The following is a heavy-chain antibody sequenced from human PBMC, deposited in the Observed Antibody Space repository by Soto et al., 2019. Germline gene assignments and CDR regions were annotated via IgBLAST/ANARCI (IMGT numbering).Heavy chain of an antibody. Sequence: GGSLRLSCAASGFTFSSYGMHWVRQAPGKGLEWVAVISYDGSNKYYADSVKGRFTISRDNSKNTLYLQMNSLRAEGTAVYYCAKDLLRVPRDYYYYGMDVWGQGTTVTVSS. CDR3: AKDLLRVPRDYYYYGMDV. CDR2: ISYDGSNK. V-gene: IGHV3-30*18. D-gene: IGHD2-15*01. J-gene: IGHJ6*02. CDR1: GFTFSSYG.